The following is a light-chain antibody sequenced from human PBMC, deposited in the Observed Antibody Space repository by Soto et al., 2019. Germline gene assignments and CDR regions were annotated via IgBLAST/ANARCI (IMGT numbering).Light chain of an antibody. V-gene: IGLV2-11*01. CDR2: DVS. CDR3: CSYAGSPRYV. CDR1: SSDVGGYNY. Sequence: QSVLTQPRSVSGSPGQSVTISCTGTSSDVGGYNYVSWYQQHPGKAPKVMIYDVSERPSGVPDRCSGSKSGNTASLTISGLQDEDEADYYCCSYAGSPRYVLGTGTKLTVL. J-gene: IGLJ1*01.